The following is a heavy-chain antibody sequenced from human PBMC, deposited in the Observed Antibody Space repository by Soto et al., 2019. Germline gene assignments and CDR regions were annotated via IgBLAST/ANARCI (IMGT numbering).Heavy chain of an antibody. CDR3: ARERAYCSSTSCYPYYYYYYMDV. Sequence: SETLSLTCAVYGGSFSGYYWIWIRQPPGKGLEWIGEINHSGSTNYNPSLKSRVTISVDTSKNQFSLKLSSVTAADTAVYYCARERAYCSSTSCYPYYYYYYMDVWGKGTTVTVSS. J-gene: IGHJ6*03. CDR2: INHSGST. V-gene: IGHV4-34*01. D-gene: IGHD2-2*01. CDR1: GGSFSGYY.